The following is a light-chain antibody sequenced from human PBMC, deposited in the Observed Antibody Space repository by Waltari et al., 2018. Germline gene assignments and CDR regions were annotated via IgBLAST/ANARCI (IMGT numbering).Light chain of an antibody. J-gene: IGLJ3*02. Sequence: QSVLTQPPSVSAAPGPKVSISCSGRTPNVGNNFVSWYQQLPGTAPKLLIYDNYKRTSGIPDRFSGSKSGTSATLVITGLQTADEADYYCATWDNSLSAWVFGGGTQVTVL. CDR3: ATWDNSLSAWV. CDR2: DNY. V-gene: IGLV1-51*01. CDR1: TPNVGNNF.